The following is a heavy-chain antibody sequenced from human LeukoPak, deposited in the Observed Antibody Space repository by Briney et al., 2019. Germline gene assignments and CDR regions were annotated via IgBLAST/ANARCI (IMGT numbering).Heavy chain of an antibody. D-gene: IGHD1-1*01. J-gene: IGHJ4*02. Sequence: GGSLRLSCAASGFTFSDYDMHWVRQPTGKVLEWSSAIGTAGDTYYTGSVKGRFTISRENAKNSLYLQMNSLRAGDTAVYYCARVAKERVGGVYYFDYWGQGTLVTVSS. V-gene: IGHV3-13*01. CDR3: ARVAKERVGGVYYFDY. CDR2: IGTAGDT. CDR1: GFTFSDYD.